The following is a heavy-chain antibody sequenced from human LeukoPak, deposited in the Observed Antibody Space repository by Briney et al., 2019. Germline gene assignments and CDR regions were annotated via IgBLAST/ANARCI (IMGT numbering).Heavy chain of an antibody. D-gene: IGHD3-10*01. Sequence: GGSQRLSCAASGFTFSSYAMSWVRQAPGKGLEWVSAISGSGGSTYYADSVKGRFTISRDNSKNTLYLQMNSLRAEDTAVYYCAKGSGSYYLPPGVYYYYYYMDVWGKGTTVTVSS. CDR1: GFTFSSYA. J-gene: IGHJ6*03. V-gene: IGHV3-23*01. CDR2: ISGSGGST. CDR3: AKGSGSYYLPPGVYYYYYYMDV.